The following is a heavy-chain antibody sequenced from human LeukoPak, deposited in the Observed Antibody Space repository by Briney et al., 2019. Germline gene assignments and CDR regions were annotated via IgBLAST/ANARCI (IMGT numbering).Heavy chain of an antibody. CDR2: ITGSGSST. D-gene: IGHD3-10*01. V-gene: IGHV3-23*01. J-gene: IGHJ6*03. CDR1: AFTFSSYA. Sequence: YPGVSLTLSCAASAFTFSSYAMSWVRHAPGEGREGGSAITGSGSSTSHPHSVKGRFTISRYNTKYTLYLQMNRLNAEATAVYYCAKRRGFYYYMDVGGKGTTVTLPS. CDR3: AKRRGFYYYMDV.